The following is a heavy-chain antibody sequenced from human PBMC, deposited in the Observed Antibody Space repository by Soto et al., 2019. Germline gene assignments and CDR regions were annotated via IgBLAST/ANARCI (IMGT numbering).Heavy chain of an antibody. D-gene: IGHD1-1*01. CDR1: GFMFNNYD. CDR3: ERHNAGNLLGS. J-gene: IGHJ4*02. Sequence: GSLRLSCAASGFMFNNYDMDWVRQTPGKGLEWLSSISVTSSYIYYADSVKGRFTISRDNAKNSLYLQMTGLRAEDTAVYYCERHNAGNLLGSWGKGTLVTVSS. V-gene: IGHV3-21*06. CDR2: ISVTSSYI.